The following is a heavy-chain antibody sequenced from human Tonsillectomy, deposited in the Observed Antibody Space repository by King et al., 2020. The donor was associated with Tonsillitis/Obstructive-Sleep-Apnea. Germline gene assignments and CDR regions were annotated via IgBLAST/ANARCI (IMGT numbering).Heavy chain of an antibody. J-gene: IGHJ3*02. D-gene: IGHD2-21*01. V-gene: IGHV4-59*01. CDR3: ARICGGDCSGFDI. Sequence: QLQESGPGLVKPSETLSLTCTVSGGSINNYYWSGIRQPPGKGLEWIGYIYYMGTTSSHPSLKSRVTISVDTSTNQFSLKRRSVTAAETAMYYCARICGGDCSGFDIWGQGTMVTVSS. CDR2: IYYMGTT. CDR1: GGSINNYY.